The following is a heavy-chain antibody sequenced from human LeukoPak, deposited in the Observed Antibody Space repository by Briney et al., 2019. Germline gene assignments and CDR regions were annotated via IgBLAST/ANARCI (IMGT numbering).Heavy chain of an antibody. D-gene: IGHD5-24*01. Sequence: PGGSLRLSCAASGFTFSDYYMSWIRQAPGKGLEWVSYISSSSSYTNYADSVKGRFTISRDNAKNSLYLQMNSLRAEDTAVYYCARVVEIATIHFLTLRHYNWFDPWGQGTLVTVSS. CDR1: GFTFSDYY. CDR2: ISSSSSYT. V-gene: IGHV3-11*05. J-gene: IGHJ5*02. CDR3: ARVVEIATIHFLTLRHYNWFDP.